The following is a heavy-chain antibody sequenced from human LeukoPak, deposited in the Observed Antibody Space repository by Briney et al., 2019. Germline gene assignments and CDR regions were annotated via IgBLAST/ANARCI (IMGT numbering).Heavy chain of an antibody. CDR1: GITLSNYG. CDR3: AKRGVVIRVILVGFHKEAYYFDS. J-gene: IGHJ4*02. CDR2: ISGSGGGT. V-gene: IGHV3-23*01. Sequence: GGSLRLSCAVSGITLSNYGMSWVRQAPGKGLEWVAGISGSGGGTNYADSVKGRFTISRDNPKNTLYLQMNSLRAEDTAVYFCAKRGVVIRVILVGFHKEAYYFDSWGQGALVAVSS. D-gene: IGHD3-22*01.